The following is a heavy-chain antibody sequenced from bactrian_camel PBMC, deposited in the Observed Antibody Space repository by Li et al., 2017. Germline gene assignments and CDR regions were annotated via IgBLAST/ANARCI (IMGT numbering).Heavy chain of an antibody. CDR3: AAATQVTMRVADFGY. V-gene: IGHV3S2*01. D-gene: IGHD4*01. J-gene: IGHJ6*01. CDR2: TYTDVSRS. CDR1: GFTFSSVA. Sequence: VQLVESGGGLVQPGGSLRLSCAASGFTFSSVAMSWVRQAPGKGLEWVASTYTDVSRSYYRDSVKGRFTISRDNAKNMVTLQMNSLKSEDTALYYCAAATQVTMRVADFGYWGQGTQVTVS.